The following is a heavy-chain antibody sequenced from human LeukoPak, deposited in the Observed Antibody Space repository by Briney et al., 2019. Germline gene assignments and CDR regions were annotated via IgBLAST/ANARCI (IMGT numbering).Heavy chain of an antibody. J-gene: IGHJ4*02. D-gene: IGHD3-9*01. Sequence: SETLSLTCTVSGGSISSYYWSWIRQPPGKGLEWIGYIYYSGSTNYNPSLKSRVTISVDTSKNQFSLKLSSVTAADTAVYYCARHLRDILTGYTEYYFDYWGQGTLVTVSS. CDR2: IYYSGST. V-gene: IGHV4-59*08. CDR1: GGSISSYY. CDR3: ARHLRDILTGYTEYYFDY.